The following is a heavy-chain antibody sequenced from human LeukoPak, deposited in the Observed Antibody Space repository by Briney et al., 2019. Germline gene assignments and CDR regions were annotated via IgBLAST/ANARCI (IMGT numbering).Heavy chain of an antibody. D-gene: IGHD3-22*01. CDR2: ISTSGST. Sequence: SETLSLTCTVSGGSISSYYWSWIRQPAEEGLESIGHISTSGSTNYNPSLKSRVTMSVDTSKNQFSLKLSSVTAADTAVYYCARVRYSDSSVLTRKRSYYFDYWGQGTLVTVSS. J-gene: IGHJ4*02. CDR3: ARVRYSDSSVLTRKRSYYFDY. V-gene: IGHV4-4*07. CDR1: GGSISSYY.